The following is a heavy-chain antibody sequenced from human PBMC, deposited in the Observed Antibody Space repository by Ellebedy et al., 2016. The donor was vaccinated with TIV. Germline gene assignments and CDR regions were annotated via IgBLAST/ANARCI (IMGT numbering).Heavy chain of an antibody. D-gene: IGHD7-27*01. CDR1: GYTFTNYW. CDR3: AAYTKWGTTYYFDY. CDR2: IYPGDSDT. Sequence: GGSLRLSCMASGYTFTNYWIGWVRQMPGRGLEWMGIIYPGDSDTTYSTSFQGQVTISVDKSINTAFLVWSSLKASDTAMYYCAAYTKWGTTYYFDYWGQGTLVTVSS. J-gene: IGHJ4*02. V-gene: IGHV5-51*01.